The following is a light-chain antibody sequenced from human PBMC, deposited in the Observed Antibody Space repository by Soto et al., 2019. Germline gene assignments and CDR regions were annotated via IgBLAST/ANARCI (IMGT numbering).Light chain of an antibody. CDR1: SSDVGGYKY. CDR2: EVS. Sequence: QSALTQPPSASGSPGQSVTISCTGTSSDVGGYKYVSWYQQYPGKAPKLIIYEVSKRPSGVPDRFSGSKSGNTASLTVSGLQAEDEAEYYCSSYAGSNNVIFGGGTKVTVL. J-gene: IGLJ2*01. CDR3: SSYAGSNNVI. V-gene: IGLV2-8*01.